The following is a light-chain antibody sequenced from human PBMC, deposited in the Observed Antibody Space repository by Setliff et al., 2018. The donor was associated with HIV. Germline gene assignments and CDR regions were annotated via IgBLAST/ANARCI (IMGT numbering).Light chain of an antibody. V-gene: IGLV2-23*02. Sequence: QSALTQPASVSASPGQSITISCGGNSSNIGTYNLVSWYQQHPDKAPQLTIFEVNKRPSGVSDRFSGSKSGNTASLTISGLQAEDEAHYYCSSYAGADTFDVCGTGTKVTVL. CDR1: SSNIGTYNL. J-gene: IGLJ1*01. CDR2: EVN. CDR3: SSYAGADTFDV.